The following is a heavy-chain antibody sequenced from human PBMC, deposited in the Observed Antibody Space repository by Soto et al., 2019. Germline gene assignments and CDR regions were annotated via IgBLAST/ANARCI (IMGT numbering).Heavy chain of an antibody. Sequence: PGGSLRLSCAASGFTFSSYAMSWVRQAPGKGLEWVSAISGSGGSTYYADSVKGRFTISRDNSKNTLYLQMNSLRAEDTAVYYCAKAPRVVVPATTSGEFDXWGQGTLVTVSS. D-gene: IGHD2-2*01. CDR2: ISGSGGST. J-gene: IGHJ4*02. CDR1: GFTFSSYA. V-gene: IGHV3-23*01. CDR3: AKAPRVVVPATTSGEFDX.